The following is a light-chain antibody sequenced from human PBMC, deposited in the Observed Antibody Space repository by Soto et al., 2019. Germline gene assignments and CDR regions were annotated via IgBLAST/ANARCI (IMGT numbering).Light chain of an antibody. CDR2: KAS. Sequence: DTQMTQSPSALSASVGDRVTIACRASQSISSWLAWYQQKPGKAPKLVIYKASSLESGVPSRFSGSGSGTEFTLTISSLQPDDFATYYCQQYNSYWTFGQGTKVDNK. J-gene: IGKJ1*01. CDR3: QQYNSYWT. V-gene: IGKV1-5*03. CDR1: QSISSW.